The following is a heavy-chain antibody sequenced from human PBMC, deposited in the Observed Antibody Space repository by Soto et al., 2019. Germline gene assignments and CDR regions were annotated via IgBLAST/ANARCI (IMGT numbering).Heavy chain of an antibody. CDR3: ARVSATGWHVNGRDYFDH. J-gene: IGHJ4*02. V-gene: IGHV3-11*01. D-gene: IGHD6-19*01. CDR1: GFIFSNYY. Sequence: QVRLVESGGDLVKPGGSLRVSCTASGFIFSNYYMSWIRQAPGKGLEWVSSISSRDLSIYYADSVKGRFTIFRDNAKNSLFLHMSNLRAADTAVYYCARVSATGWHVNGRDYFDHWGLGTLDTVSS. CDR2: ISSRDLSI.